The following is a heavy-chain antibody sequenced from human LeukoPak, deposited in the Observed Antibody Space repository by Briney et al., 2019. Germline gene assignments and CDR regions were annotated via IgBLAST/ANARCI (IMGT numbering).Heavy chain of an antibody. CDR3: ARDRLLWFGETPSRNYYFDY. Sequence: AASVKVSCKASGYTFTSYYMHWVRQAPGQGLEWMGIINPSGGSTSYAQKFQGRVTMTRDTSTSTAYMELSSLRSEDTAVYYCARDRLLWFGETPSRNYYFDYWGQGTLVTVSS. CDR2: INPSGGST. J-gene: IGHJ4*02. D-gene: IGHD3-10*01. CDR1: GYTFTSYY. V-gene: IGHV1-46*01.